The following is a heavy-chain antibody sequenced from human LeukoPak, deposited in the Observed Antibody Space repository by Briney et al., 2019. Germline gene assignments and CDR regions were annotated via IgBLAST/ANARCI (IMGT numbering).Heavy chain of an antibody. V-gene: IGHV1-69*13. CDR2: IIPIFGTA. D-gene: IGHD3-22*01. CDR1: GGTFSSYA. Sequence: ASVKVSCKASGGTFSSYAICWVRQAPGQGLEWMGGIIPIFGTANYAQKFQGRVTITADESTSTAYMELSSLRSEDTAVYYCAREGTYYYDSSGYSPDWTDYWGQGTLVTVSS. J-gene: IGHJ4*02. CDR3: AREGTYYYDSSGYSPDWTDY.